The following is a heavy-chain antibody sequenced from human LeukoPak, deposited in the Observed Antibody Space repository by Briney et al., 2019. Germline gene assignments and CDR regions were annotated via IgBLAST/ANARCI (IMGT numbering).Heavy chain of an antibody. CDR3: ATDGGGGSFYRYFRN. CDR2: RHYNGITE. D-gene: IGHD1-26*01. V-gene: IGHV3-30*02. CDR1: GFTFSSLG. J-gene: IGHJ1*01. Sequence: GGSLRLSCEASGFTFSSLGTHWVRQTPGKGLEWVAFRHYNGITEKYADSVMGRFSFSRDNSKNIFYLQMNSLRVEDTAMYYCATDGGGGSFYRYFRNWGQGTLVTVSS.